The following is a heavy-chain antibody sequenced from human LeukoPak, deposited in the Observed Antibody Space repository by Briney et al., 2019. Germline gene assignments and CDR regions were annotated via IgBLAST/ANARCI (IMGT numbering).Heavy chain of an antibody. Sequence: PGGSLRLPCAASGFTFSSYGMHWVRQAPGKGLEWVAVISYDGSNKYYADSVKGRFTISRDNSKNTLYLQMNSLRAEDTAVYYCAKVALTGYSSGWSDYWGQGTLVTVSS. D-gene: IGHD6-19*01. CDR2: ISYDGSNK. CDR3: AKVALTGYSSGWSDY. CDR1: GFTFSSYG. J-gene: IGHJ4*02. V-gene: IGHV3-30*18.